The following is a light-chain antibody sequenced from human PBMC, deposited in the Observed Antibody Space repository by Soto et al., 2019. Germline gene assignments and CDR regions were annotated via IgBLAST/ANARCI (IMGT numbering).Light chain of an antibody. CDR2: SNN. V-gene: IGLV1-44*01. J-gene: IGLJ2*01. CDR1: SSNIGSNT. Sequence: QSVLTQPPSASGTPGQRVTISCSGSSSNIGSNTVNWYQQLPGTAPKLLIYSNNQRPSGVPDRFSGSKSGNTASLTISGLQAEDEADYYCMSYTSSTTVVFGGGTKVTVL. CDR3: MSYTSSTTVV.